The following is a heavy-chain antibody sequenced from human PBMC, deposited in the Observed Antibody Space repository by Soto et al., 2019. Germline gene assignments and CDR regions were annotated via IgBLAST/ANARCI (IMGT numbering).Heavy chain of an antibody. D-gene: IGHD6-19*01. CDR1: GFTFSNAW. Sequence: GGSLRLSCAASGFTFSNAWMNWVRQAPGKGLEWVGRIKSKTDGGTTDYAAPVKGRFTISRDDSKNTLYLQMNSLKTEDTAVYYCTTDPYYAVAGLWDYWGQGTLVTVSS. CDR3: TTDPYYAVAGLWDY. J-gene: IGHJ4*02. CDR2: IKSKTDGGTT. V-gene: IGHV3-15*07.